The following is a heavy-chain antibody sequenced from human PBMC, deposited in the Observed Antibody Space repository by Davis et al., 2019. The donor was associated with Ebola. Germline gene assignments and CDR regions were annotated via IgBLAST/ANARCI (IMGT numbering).Heavy chain of an antibody. V-gene: IGHV4-30-2*01. D-gene: IGHD5-18*01. CDR2: IYHSGST. CDR1: GGSISSGGYS. J-gene: IGHJ4*02. Sequence: PSETLSLTCTVSGGSISSGGYSWSWIRQPPGKGLEWIGYIYHSGSTYYNPSLKSRVTISVDTSKNQFSLKLSSVTAADTAVYFCASRRYSYGYGFDYWGQGTLVTVSS. CDR3: ASRRYSYGYGFDY.